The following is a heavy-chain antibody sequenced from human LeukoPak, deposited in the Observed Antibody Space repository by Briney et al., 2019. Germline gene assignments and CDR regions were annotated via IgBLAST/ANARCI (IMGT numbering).Heavy chain of an antibody. CDR2: IKHDGSDK. CDR1: GFLFSSYW. CDR3: ATICSTSCYGYYMDV. D-gene: IGHD2-2*01. J-gene: IGHJ6*03. V-gene: IGHV3-7*01. Sequence: GGSLRLSCAASGFLFSSYWMSWVRQAPGKGLEWVANIKHDGSDKYYVDSVTGRFTISRDNAKNLLSLQMNSLRVEDTAVYYCATICSTSCYGYYMDVWGKGTTVTVSS.